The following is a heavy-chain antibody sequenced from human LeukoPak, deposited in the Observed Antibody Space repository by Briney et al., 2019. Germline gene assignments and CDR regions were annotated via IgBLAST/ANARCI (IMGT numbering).Heavy chain of an antibody. D-gene: IGHD3-3*01. CDR2: ISYDGSNK. Sequence: GGSLRLSCAASGFTFSSYAMHWVRQAPGKGLEWVAVISYDGSNKYYADSVKGRFIISRDNSKNTLYLQMNSLRAEDTAVYYCARGERITIFGVAADYMDVWGKGTTVTVSS. CDR1: GFTFSSYA. CDR3: ARGERITIFGVAADYMDV. V-gene: IGHV3-30-3*01. J-gene: IGHJ6*03.